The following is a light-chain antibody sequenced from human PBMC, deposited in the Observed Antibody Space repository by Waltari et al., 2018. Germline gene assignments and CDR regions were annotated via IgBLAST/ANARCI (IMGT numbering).Light chain of an antibody. CDR2: AAS. Sequence: DIQMTQSPSSLSASVGDRVTITCRASQNISSYLNWYQKKPGTAPKLLIYAASSLQSGVPSRFSGSGSGTDFTLTISSLQPGDFATYYCQQSYAALWTFGHGTKVEI. CDR3: QQSYAALWT. J-gene: IGKJ1*01. CDR1: QNISSY. V-gene: IGKV1-39*01.